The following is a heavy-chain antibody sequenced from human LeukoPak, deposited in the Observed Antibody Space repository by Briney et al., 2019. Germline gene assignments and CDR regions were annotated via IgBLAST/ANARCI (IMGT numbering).Heavy chain of an antibody. CDR3: ARRKNPSSLQYFSAAFDI. J-gene: IGHJ3*02. Sequence: PSETLSLTCSVSGYSISSGYYWGWIRQPPGKGLEWIGSIYHSGRTYYNPSLKSRVTMSVDASMNQFSLKLSSVTAADTAVYYCARRKNPSSLQYFSAAFDIWGQGTMVTVSS. V-gene: IGHV4-38-2*02. CDR1: GYSISSGYY. D-gene: IGHD3-9*01. CDR2: IYHSGRT.